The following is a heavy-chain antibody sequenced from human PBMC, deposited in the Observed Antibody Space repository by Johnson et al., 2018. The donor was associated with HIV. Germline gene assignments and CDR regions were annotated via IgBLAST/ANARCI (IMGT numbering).Heavy chain of an antibody. CDR3: ARMGSYHHCCECIYDACGL. CDR1: GFTFSNYW. Sequence: VQLVESGGGLVQPGGSLRLSCAASGFTFSNYWMTWVRQAPGKGLEWVANIQQDGSDTYYVDSVKGRFTISRDNAKNSLYLQMNSLRAEDTAVYYCARMGSYHHCCECIYDACGLWGQGTRVTVSS. CDR2: IQQDGSDT. V-gene: IGHV3-7*05. D-gene: IGHD3-16*02. J-gene: IGHJ3*01.